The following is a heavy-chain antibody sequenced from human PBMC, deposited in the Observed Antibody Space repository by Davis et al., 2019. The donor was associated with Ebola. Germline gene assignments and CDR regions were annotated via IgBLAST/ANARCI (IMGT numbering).Heavy chain of an antibody. CDR3: ARLPVRDSGSLLEGGY. Sequence: MPSETLSLTCAVDGGSFSGDYWSWIRQPPGKGLEWIGEINHSGSTNYNPSLKSRVTISVDTSKNQFSLKLSSVTAVDTAVYYCARLPVRDSGSLLEGGYWGQGTLVTVSS. V-gene: IGHV4-34*01. J-gene: IGHJ4*02. CDR2: INHSGST. CDR1: GGSFSGDY. D-gene: IGHD1-26*01.